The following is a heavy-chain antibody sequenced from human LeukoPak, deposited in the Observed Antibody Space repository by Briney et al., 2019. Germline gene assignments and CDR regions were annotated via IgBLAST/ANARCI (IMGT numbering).Heavy chain of an antibody. V-gene: IGHV3-21*01. D-gene: IGHD3-10*01. CDR2: ISSSSTYI. J-gene: IGHJ4*02. CDR3: ARDLWFGELSLPPAYFDY. CDR1: GFTFSSYS. Sequence: PGGSLRLSCAASGFTFSSYSMNWVRQAPGKGLEWVSSISSSSTYINYADSVKGRFTISRDIAKNSLYLQMNSLRAGDTAVYYCARDLWFGELSLPPAYFDYWGQGTLVTVSS.